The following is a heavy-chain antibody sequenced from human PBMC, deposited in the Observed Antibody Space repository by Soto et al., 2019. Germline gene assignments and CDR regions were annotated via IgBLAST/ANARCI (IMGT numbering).Heavy chain of an antibody. V-gene: IGHV3-23*01. CDR2: ISGSGGST. D-gene: IGHD5-18*01. CDR3: AKTASDGDYSDY. J-gene: IGHJ4*02. Sequence: GSQRLSCAAAGCTFSSYAMSWVRQAPGKGLEWVSAISGSGGSTYYADSVKGRFTISRDNSKNTLYLQMNSLRAEDTAVYYCAKTASDGDYSDYWGQGTLVTVSS. CDR1: GCTFSSYA.